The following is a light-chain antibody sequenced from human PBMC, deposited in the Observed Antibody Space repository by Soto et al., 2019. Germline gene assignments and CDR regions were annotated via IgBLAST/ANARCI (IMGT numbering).Light chain of an antibody. CDR3: HQYGSSPPIT. J-gene: IGKJ5*01. Sequence: EIVLTQSPGTLSLSPGERATLSCRASQSVSSSYLAGYQQKPGQAPRLLIYGASSRATGIPHRFSGSGSGTDFTLTITRLAPEDFALYYCHQYGSSPPITFGQGTRLEIK. CDR1: QSVSSSY. V-gene: IGKV3-20*01. CDR2: GAS.